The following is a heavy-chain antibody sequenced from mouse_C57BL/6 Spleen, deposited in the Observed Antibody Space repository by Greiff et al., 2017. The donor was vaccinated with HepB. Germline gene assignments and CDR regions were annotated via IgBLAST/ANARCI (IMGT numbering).Heavy chain of an antibody. Sequence: VQLQQPGAELVKPGASVKLSCKASGYTFTSYWMQWVKQRPGQGLEWIGEIDPSDSYTNYNQKFKGKATLTVDTSSSTAYMQLSSLTSEDSAVYYCARRDTTALFDVWGTGTTVTVS. CDR1: GYTFTSYW. CDR2: IDPSDSYT. CDR3: ARRDTTALFDV. V-gene: IGHV1-50*01. J-gene: IGHJ1*03. D-gene: IGHD1-2*01.